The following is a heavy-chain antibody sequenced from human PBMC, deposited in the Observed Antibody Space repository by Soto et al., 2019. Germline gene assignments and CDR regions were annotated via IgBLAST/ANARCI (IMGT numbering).Heavy chain of an antibody. D-gene: IGHD3-9*01. V-gene: IGHV3-30*18. J-gene: IGHJ6*02. Sequence: GGSLRLSCAASGFTFSSYGMHWVRQAPGKGLEWVAVISYDGSNKYYADSVKGRFTISRDNSKNTLYLQMNSLRAEDTAVYYCAKEGSDYDILTGSGYYGMDVGGQGTTVTGSS. CDR1: GFTFSSYG. CDR3: AKEGSDYDILTGSGYYGMDV. CDR2: ISYDGSNK.